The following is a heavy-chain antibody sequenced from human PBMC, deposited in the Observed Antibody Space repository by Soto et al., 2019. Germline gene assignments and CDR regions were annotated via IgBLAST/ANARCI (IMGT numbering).Heavy chain of an antibody. CDR1: GYTFTSYY. D-gene: IGHD3-22*01. J-gene: IGHJ4*02. V-gene: IGHV1-46*01. Sequence: ASVKVSCKASGYTFTSYYMHWVRQAPGQGLEWMGIINPSGGSTSYAQKFQGRVTMTRDTSTSTVYMELSSLRSEDTAVYYCARVQHDSSGYYQEWAPFDYWGQGTLVTVSS. CDR3: ARVQHDSSGYYQEWAPFDY. CDR2: INPSGGST.